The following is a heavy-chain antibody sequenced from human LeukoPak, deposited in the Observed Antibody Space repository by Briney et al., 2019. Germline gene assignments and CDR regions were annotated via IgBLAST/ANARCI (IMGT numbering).Heavy chain of an antibody. J-gene: IGHJ4*02. CDR3: APSIAARRSYFDY. D-gene: IGHD6-6*01. CDR2: INADASLI. Sequence: GGSLRLSCAASGFTFSSSYMHWVRQAPGKGLVWVSRINADASLIIYADSVKGRFTIFRDNAKNTLYLQMNSLRAEDTAVYYCAPSIAARRSYFDYWGQGTLVTVSS. CDR1: GFTFSSSY. V-gene: IGHV3-74*01.